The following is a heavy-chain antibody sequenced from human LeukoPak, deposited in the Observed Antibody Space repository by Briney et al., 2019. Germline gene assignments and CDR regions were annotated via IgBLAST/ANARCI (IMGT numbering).Heavy chain of an antibody. V-gene: IGHV3-7*05. Sequence: GGSLRLSCATSGFTFTAYSMTWVRQAPGRGLEWVARIKVDGTDIHYVDSVKGRFTISRDNAKNSLYLQMNSLRAEDTAVYYCAREWWYLDYWGQGTLVTVSS. CDR2: IKVDGTDI. J-gene: IGHJ4*02. D-gene: IGHD2-15*01. CDR1: GFTFTAYS. CDR3: AREWWYLDY.